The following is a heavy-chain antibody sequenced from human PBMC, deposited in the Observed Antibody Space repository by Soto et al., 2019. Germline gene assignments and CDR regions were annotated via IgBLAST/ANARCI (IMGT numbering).Heavy chain of an antibody. Sequence: QVQLQESGPGLVKPSQTLSLTCTVSGGSISSGGYYWSWIRQHPGKGLEWIGYIYYSGSTYYNPAPNSRVTRPVDTSKTPFSLKLSSVTAAATAVYYSARVRGLNRFDPWGQGPLVTVSS. CDR1: GGSISSGGYY. V-gene: IGHV4-31*03. J-gene: IGHJ5*02. CDR2: IYYSGST. CDR3: ARVRGLNRFDP.